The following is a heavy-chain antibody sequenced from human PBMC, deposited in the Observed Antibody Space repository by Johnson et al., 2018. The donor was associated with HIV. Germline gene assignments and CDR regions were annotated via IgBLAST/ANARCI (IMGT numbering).Heavy chain of an antibody. CDR2: ISFDGNLK. Sequence: VQLVESGGGVVQPGKSLTLSCVASGLSFSNFGIHWVRQAPGKGPEWVAVISFDGNLKKYADSVKGRFTISRDNAKNSLYLQMNSLRAEDTAVYYCARGPVFDIWGQGTMVTVSS. CDR3: ARGPVFDI. CDR1: GLSFSNFG. V-gene: IGHV3-33*08. J-gene: IGHJ3*02.